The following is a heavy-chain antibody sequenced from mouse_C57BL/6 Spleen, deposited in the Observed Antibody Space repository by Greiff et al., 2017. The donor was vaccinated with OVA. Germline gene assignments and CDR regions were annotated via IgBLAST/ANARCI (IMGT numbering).Heavy chain of an antibody. Sequence: EVKVVESGGGLVQPGGSMKLSCVASGFTFSNYWMNWVRQSPEKGLEWVAQIRLKSDNYATHYAESVKGRFTISRDDSKSSVYLQMNNLRAEDTGIYYCTTTVVDPAWFAYWGQGTLVTVSA. CDR2: IRLKSDNYAT. V-gene: IGHV6-3*01. J-gene: IGHJ3*01. CDR3: TTTVVDPAWFAY. CDR1: GFTFSNYW. D-gene: IGHD1-1*01.